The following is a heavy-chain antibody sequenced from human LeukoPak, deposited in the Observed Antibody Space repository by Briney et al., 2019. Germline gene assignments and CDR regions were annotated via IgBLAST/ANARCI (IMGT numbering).Heavy chain of an antibody. CDR3: AKVHSGYDFNWYFDL. V-gene: IGHV3-9*01. Sequence: GGSLRLSCAASGYTFDDYAMHSVGQAPGKGLGWVSDISWNSGRIGYADSVKGRVTIPRDNAKNSLYLQMNSLRAEDTALYYCAKVHSGYDFNWYFDLWGRGTLVTVSS. J-gene: IGHJ2*01. D-gene: IGHD5-12*01. CDR1: GYTFDDYA. CDR2: ISWNSGRI.